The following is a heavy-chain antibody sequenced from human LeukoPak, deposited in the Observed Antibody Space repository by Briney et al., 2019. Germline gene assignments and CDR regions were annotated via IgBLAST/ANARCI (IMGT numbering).Heavy chain of an antibody. D-gene: IGHD6-13*01. CDR3: ARGPRYSFY. J-gene: IGHJ4*02. CDR1: GFTFSNYA. Sequence: GGSLRLSCTASGFTFSNYAMTWVRRPPGKGLEWVSTISGSGDKTYHADSVKGRFTISRDNSKNTLFLQMSSLRAEDTAVYYCARGPRYSFYWGQGTLVSVSS. V-gene: IGHV3-23*01. CDR2: ISGSGDKT.